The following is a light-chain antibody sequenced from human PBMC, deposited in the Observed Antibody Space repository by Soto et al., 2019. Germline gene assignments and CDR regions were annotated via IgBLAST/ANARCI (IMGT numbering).Light chain of an antibody. J-gene: IGKJ4*01. Sequence: DVRMTQSPSTLSASVGDRVTITCRASPSISNYLAWYQQKPGKAPKILIYKASSLESGVPSRFSGSGSGTEFTLTISCLQPDDFGTYYCQQYITYPLTCGGGAKVVIK. CDR2: KAS. V-gene: IGKV1-5*03. CDR3: QQYITYPLT. CDR1: PSISNY.